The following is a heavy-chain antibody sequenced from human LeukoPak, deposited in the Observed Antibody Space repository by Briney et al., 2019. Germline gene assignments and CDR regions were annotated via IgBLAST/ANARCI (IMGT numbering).Heavy chain of an antibody. V-gene: IGHV3-23*01. D-gene: IGHD3-3*01. CDR3: AKAPYDFWSGYHYFDY. CDR1: GFSFSSYA. J-gene: IGHJ4*02. CDR2: ISGSGGST. Sequence: GGSLRLSCAASGFSFSSYAMSWVRQAPGKGLEWVSAISGSGGSTYYADSVKGRFTISRDNSKNTLYLQMNSLRAEDTAVYYCAKAPYDFWSGYHYFDYWGQGTLVTVSS.